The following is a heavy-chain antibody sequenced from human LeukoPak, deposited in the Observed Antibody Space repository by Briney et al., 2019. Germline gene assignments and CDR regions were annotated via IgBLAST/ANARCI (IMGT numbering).Heavy chain of an antibody. CDR3: ARQGLGSSWYYFDY. CDR1: GYTFTSYS. J-gene: IGHJ4*02. D-gene: IGHD6-13*01. Sequence: ASVKVSCKASGYTFTSYSISWVRQAPGQGLEWMGWISAYNGNTNYAQKFQGRVTMTTDTSTNTAYMELRSLRPDDTAVYYCARQGLGSSWYYFDYWGQGTLVTVSS. CDR2: ISAYNGNT. V-gene: IGHV1-18*01.